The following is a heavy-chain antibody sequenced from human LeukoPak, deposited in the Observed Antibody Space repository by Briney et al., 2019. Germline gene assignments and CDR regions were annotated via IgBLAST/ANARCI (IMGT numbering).Heavy chain of an antibody. Sequence: SETLSLTCAVYGGSFSGYYWSWIRQPPGKGLEWIGDIYYTGRTYYNSSLKSRLTVSIDTSKNQFSLKLASVTAADTAVYYCARRRYYDSTGYLDWGQGTLTTVSS. CDR1: GGSFSGYY. D-gene: IGHD3-22*01. CDR2: IYYTGRT. J-gene: IGHJ1*01. CDR3: ARRRYYDSTGYLD. V-gene: IGHV4-34*01.